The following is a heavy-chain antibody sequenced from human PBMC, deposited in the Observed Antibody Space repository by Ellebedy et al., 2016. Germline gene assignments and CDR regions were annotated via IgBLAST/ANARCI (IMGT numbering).Heavy chain of an antibody. J-gene: IGHJ2*01. D-gene: IGHD4-17*01. Sequence: GESLKISXKGSGYSFTSYWIGWVRQMPGKGLEWMGIIYPGDSDTRYSPSFQGQVTISADKSISTAYLQWSSLKASDTAMYYCARLSVTGDANWYFDLWGRGTLVTVSS. CDR1: GYSFTSYW. CDR3: ARLSVTGDANWYFDL. CDR2: IYPGDSDT. V-gene: IGHV5-51*01.